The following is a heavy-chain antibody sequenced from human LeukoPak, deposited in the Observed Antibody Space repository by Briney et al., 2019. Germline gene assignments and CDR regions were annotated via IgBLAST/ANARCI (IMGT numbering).Heavy chain of an antibody. J-gene: IGHJ4*02. CDR2: INPNSGGT. D-gene: IGHD3-22*01. CDR1: GYTFTGYY. CDR3: ARAAYYYDSSGYYPGYFDY. Sequence: ASVKVSCKASGYTFTGYYMHWVRQAPGQGLEWMGWINPNSGGTNYAQKFQGRVTMTRDTSISTAYMELSRLRSDDTAVYYCARAAYYYDSSGYYPGYFDYWGQGTLVTVSS. V-gene: IGHV1-2*02.